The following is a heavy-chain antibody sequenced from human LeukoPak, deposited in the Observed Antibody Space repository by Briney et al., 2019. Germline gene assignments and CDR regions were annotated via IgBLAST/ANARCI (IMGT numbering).Heavy chain of an antibody. Sequence: GASVKVSCKASGYTFTGYYMHWVRQATGQGLEWMAWMNPNNGNTGNAQKFQGRVTITWDSSISTAYMELSSLRSEDTAVYYCAGVGYSNSYDFWGQGTLVTVSS. CDR2: MNPNNGNT. V-gene: IGHV1-8*03. J-gene: IGHJ4*02. CDR1: GYTFTGYY. D-gene: IGHD5-18*01. CDR3: AGVGYSNSYDF.